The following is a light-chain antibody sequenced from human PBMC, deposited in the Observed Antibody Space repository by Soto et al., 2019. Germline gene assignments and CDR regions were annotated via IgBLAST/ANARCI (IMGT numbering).Light chain of an antibody. V-gene: IGKV1-27*01. CDR1: QGISNY. J-gene: IGKJ4*01. CDR2: TAS. Sequence: DIQMTQSPSSLSASVGDRVTITCRASQGISNYLAWYQQKPGKVPKLLIYTASTLQSGVPSRFSGSGSGTDFNLAISGLQPEDVATYYCQNYNSAPQLTFGGGTKVEIK. CDR3: QNYNSAPQLT.